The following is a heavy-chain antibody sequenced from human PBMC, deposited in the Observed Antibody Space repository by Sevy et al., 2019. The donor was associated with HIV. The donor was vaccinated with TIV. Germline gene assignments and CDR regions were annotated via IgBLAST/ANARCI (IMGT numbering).Heavy chain of an antibody. V-gene: IGHV3-64D*06. Sequence: GGSLRLSCSASGFTFSSYAMHWVRQAPGKGLEYVSAISSNGGSTYYADSVKGRFTISRDNSKNTLYLQMSSLRAEDTAVYYCVKDYYGSGSYYNAQVDAFDIWGQGTMVTVSS. CDR1: GFTFSSYA. D-gene: IGHD3-10*01. CDR2: ISSNGGST. CDR3: VKDYYGSGSYYNAQVDAFDI. J-gene: IGHJ3*02.